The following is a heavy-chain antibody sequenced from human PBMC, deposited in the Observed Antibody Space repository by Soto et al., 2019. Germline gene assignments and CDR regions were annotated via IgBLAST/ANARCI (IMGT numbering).Heavy chain of an antibody. V-gene: IGHV3-7*01. J-gene: IGHJ4*02. Sequence: EVQLVESGGGLVQPGGSLRLSCAAAGFTFSRYWMSWVRQAPGKGLEWVTNIKQDGSEKYYVDSVKGRFTISRDNAKNSLFLQMDSLRAEDTAVYYCATSMVRGGYDYWGQGTLVTVSS. CDR1: GFTFSRYW. CDR2: IKQDGSEK. D-gene: IGHD3-10*01. CDR3: ATSMVRGGYDY.